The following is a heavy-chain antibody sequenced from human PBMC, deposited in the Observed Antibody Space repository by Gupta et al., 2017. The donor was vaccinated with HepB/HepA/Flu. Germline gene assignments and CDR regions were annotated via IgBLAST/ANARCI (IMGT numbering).Heavy chain of an antibody. CDR2: IYYSGST. V-gene: IGHV4-39*01. D-gene: IGHD3-3*01. J-gene: IGHJ3*02. CDR1: GGSISSSSYH. CDR3: ARHRIWRSDFWRGYHDAFDI. Sequence: QLQLQESGPGLVKPSETLSLTFTVSGGSISSSSYHWGWIRQPHGKGLEWIGSIYYSGSTYYNPSLKSRVTISVDTSKNQFSLKLSSVTAADTAVYYCARHRIWRSDFWRGYHDAFDIWGQGTMVTVSS.